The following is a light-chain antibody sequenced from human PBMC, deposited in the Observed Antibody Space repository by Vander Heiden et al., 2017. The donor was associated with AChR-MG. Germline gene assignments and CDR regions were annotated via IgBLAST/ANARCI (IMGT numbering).Light chain of an antibody. J-gene: IGLJ3*02. V-gene: IGLV1-36*01. CDR2: YDD. CDR1: SSNIGTNA. CDR3: AAWDDSLNGWV. Sequence: VLTQPPSVSEAPRQRVTISCSGSSSNIGTNAVNWYKQLPGKAPKLLIYYDDLLPSGVSDRFSGSKSGTSASLAISGLQSEDEADYYCAAWDDSLNGWVFGGGTKLTVL.